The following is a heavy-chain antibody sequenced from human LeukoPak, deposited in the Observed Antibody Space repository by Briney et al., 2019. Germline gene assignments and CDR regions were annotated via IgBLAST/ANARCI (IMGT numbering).Heavy chain of an antibody. Sequence: SETLSHTCAVCGGSFSGYYWSWIRQPPGKGREWSGEINHSGSTNYNPSLRSRVTISVVTANNHFSQKLCSMAAADTAVYYCARAQAAGYYYYGMDVWGQGTTVTVSS. J-gene: IGHJ6*02. CDR1: GGSFSGYY. CDR3: ARAQAAGYYYYGMDV. CDR2: INHSGST. D-gene: IGHD6-13*01. V-gene: IGHV4-34*01.